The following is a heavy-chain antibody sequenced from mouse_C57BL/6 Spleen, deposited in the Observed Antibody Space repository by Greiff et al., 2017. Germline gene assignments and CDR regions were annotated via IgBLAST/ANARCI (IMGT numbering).Heavy chain of an antibody. Sequence: QVQLQQSGAELVRPGASVTLSCKASGYTFTDYELHWVKQTPVHGLEWIGAIDPETVGTAYNQKFKGKAILTADKSSSTAYMELRSLTSEDSAVYYCTIWYFDVWGTGTTVTVSS. V-gene: IGHV1-15*01. CDR1: GYTFTDYE. CDR2: IDPETVGT. CDR3: TIWYFDV. J-gene: IGHJ1*03.